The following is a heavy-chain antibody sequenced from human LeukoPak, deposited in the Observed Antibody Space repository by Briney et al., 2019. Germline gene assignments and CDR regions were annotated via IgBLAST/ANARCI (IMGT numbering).Heavy chain of an antibody. Sequence: TSETLSLTCTVSGGSISTYYWSWIRQSAGKGLEWIGRIHRSGSTNYNPSLVSRVTMSVDTSKSQFSLKVSSVTAADTGVYYCARAPEFSSGWLLDCWGQGSLVTVSS. CDR2: IHRSGST. V-gene: IGHV4-4*07. D-gene: IGHD6-19*01. CDR1: GGSISTYY. CDR3: ARAPEFSSGWLLDC. J-gene: IGHJ4*02.